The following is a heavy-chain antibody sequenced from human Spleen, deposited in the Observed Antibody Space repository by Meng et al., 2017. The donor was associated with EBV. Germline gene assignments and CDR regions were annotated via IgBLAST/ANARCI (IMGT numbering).Heavy chain of an antibody. Sequence: QAEVGGAGGVVVQPGMSLRLACAASGFIFSGYGFHWVRQAPGKGPEWVAIIPSDASHNKYYADAVKGRFTISRDNSKNTLYLQMNSLKIEDTSVYYCAKDLSGSFDPWGQGTLVTVSS. CDR2: IPSDASHNK. CDR3: AKDLSGSFDP. CDR1: GFIFSGYG. V-gene: IGHV3-30*18. J-gene: IGHJ5*02. D-gene: IGHD1-14*01.